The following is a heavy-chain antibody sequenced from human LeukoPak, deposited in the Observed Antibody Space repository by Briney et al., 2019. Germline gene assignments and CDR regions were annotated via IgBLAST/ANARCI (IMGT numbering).Heavy chain of an antibody. CDR3: ATDRSLYHYDSTGYYSH. J-gene: IGHJ4*02. CDR1: GYTLTELS. CDR2: FDPEDGET. Sequence: ASVKVSCKVSGYTLTELSMHWVRQAPGKGLEWMGGFDPEDGETIYAQKFQGRVTMTEDTSTDTAYMELSSLRSEDTAVYYCATDRSLYHYDSTGYYSHWGQGTLVTVSS. D-gene: IGHD3-22*01. V-gene: IGHV1-24*01.